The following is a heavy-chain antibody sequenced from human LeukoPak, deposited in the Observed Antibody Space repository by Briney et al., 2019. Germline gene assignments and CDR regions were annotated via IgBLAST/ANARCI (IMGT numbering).Heavy chain of an antibody. D-gene: IGHD3-9*01. CDR3: AAKPPRLFYDILFDY. J-gene: IGHJ4*02. V-gene: IGHV1-24*01. Sequence: ASVKVPCKVSGYTLTELSMHWVRQAPGKGLEWMGGFDPEDGETIYAQKFQGRVTMTEDTSTDTAYMELSSLRSEDTAVYYCAAKPPRLFYDILFDYWGQGTLVTVSS. CDR2: FDPEDGET. CDR1: GYTLTELS.